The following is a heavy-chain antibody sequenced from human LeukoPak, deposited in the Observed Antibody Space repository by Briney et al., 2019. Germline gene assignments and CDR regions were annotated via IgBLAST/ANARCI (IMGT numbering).Heavy chain of an antibody. CDR2: VKSKTDGGTT. D-gene: IGHD3-10*01. V-gene: IGHV3-15*01. CDR3: TTQLLWFGESRRDY. J-gene: IGHJ4*02. Sequence: GGSLRLSCAASGFTFSHAWMSWVRQAPGKGLEWVGRVKSKTDGGTTDYAAPVKGRFTISRDDSKTTLYLQMNSLKTEDTAVYYCTTQLLWFGESRRDYWGQGTLVTVSS. CDR1: GFTFSHAW.